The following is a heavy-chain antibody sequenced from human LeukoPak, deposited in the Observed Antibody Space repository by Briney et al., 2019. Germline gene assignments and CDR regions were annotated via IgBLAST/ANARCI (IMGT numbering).Heavy chain of an antibody. J-gene: IGHJ4*02. CDR3: AAGRRLGELFFDY. V-gene: IGHV1-69*05. D-gene: IGHD3-10*01. Sequence: WASVKVSCKGSGGTFSSYSISWVRQAPGQGLEWMGGIIPAFGTAHYAQKFQGRVTFTTDESTTTAYMELRSLRSEDTAVYYCAAGRRLGELFFDYWGQGTLVTVSS. CDR2: IIPAFGTA. CDR1: GGTFSSYS.